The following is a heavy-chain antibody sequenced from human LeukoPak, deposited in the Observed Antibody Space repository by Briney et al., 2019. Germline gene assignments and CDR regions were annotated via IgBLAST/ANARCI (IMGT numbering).Heavy chain of an antibody. D-gene: IGHD3-3*01. CDR3: ARIYYDFWSGYYGRAYYYYGMDV. Sequence: SSETLSLTCAVYGGSFSGYYWSWIRQPPGKGLEWFGEINHSGSTNYNPSLKSRVTISVDTSKNQFSLKLSSVTAADTAVYYCARIYYDFWSGYYGRAYYYYGMDVWGQGTTVTVSS. CDR2: INHSGST. CDR1: GGSFSGYY. J-gene: IGHJ6*02. V-gene: IGHV4-34*01.